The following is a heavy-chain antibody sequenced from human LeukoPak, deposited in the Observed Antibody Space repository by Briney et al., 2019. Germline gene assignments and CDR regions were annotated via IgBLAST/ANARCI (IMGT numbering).Heavy chain of an antibody. J-gene: IGHJ3*02. V-gene: IGHV4-59*01. CDR2: IYYSGST. CDR3: AQGGYYLDSSGYWGAFDI. Sequence: PSETLSLTCTVSGGSISCYYWNWIRQPPGKGLEWIGYIYYSGSTNYNPSLKSRVTISVDTSKNQFSLKLSSVTAADTAVYYCAQGGYYLDSSGYWGAFDIWGQGTMVTVSS. D-gene: IGHD3-22*01. CDR1: GGSISCYY.